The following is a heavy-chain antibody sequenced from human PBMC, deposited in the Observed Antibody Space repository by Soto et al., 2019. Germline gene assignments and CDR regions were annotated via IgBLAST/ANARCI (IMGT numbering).Heavy chain of an antibody. V-gene: IGHV3-11*01. CDR1: GFTFSDYY. CDR3: FGNTLLTPFGFDY. CDR2: ISSSGSTI. Sequence: PGGSLRHCCAASGFTFSDYYMSWIRQAPGNGLQWVPYISSSGSTIYYADSVKGRFTISSDNAKNSLYLQMNSLRAEDTAVYYCFGNTLLTPFGFDYWAQGILVTVS. D-gene: IGHD3-16*01. J-gene: IGHJ4*02.